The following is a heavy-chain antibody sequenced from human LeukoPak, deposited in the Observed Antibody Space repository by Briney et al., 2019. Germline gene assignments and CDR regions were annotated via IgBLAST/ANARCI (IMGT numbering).Heavy chain of an antibody. CDR3: ARDGYYFDY. CDR1: GGSISSYY. Sequence: PSETLSLTCTVSGGSISSYYYSWIRRPPGKRLEWMGYIYHTGHSNYNPSLKSRVTMSVDTSKNQFSLKLSSVTAADTAVYYCARDGYYFDYWGQGTLVTVSS. J-gene: IGHJ4*02. V-gene: IGHV4-59*12. CDR2: IYHTGHS.